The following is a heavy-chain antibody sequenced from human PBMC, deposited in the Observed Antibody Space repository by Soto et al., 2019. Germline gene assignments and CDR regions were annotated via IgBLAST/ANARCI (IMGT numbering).Heavy chain of an antibody. V-gene: IGHV3-66*01. J-gene: IGHJ4*02. Sequence: GGSLRLSCAASGFTVSNNYMSWVRQAPGKGLEYVSVIYSGGGAYYADSVKGRFTISRDNSKNTLYLQMNSLGAEDTAVYYCARDALTGYYYEKWGRGTLVTVSS. CDR2: IYSGGGA. CDR3: ARDALTGYYYEK. CDR1: GFTVSNNY. D-gene: IGHD3-22*01.